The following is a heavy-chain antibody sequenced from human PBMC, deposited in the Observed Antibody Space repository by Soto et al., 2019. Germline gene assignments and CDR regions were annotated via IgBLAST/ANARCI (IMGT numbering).Heavy chain of an antibody. Sequence: QLGGSLRLSCAASGFTFSSYGMHWVRQAPGKGLEWVAVISYDGSNKYYADSVKGRFTISRDNSKNTLYLQMNSLRAEDTAVYYCAKGRARAARATTVRDAFDIWGQGTMVTVS. CDR1: GFTFSSYG. V-gene: IGHV3-30*18. CDR3: AKGRARAARATTVRDAFDI. CDR2: ISYDGSNK. D-gene: IGHD6-6*01. J-gene: IGHJ3*02.